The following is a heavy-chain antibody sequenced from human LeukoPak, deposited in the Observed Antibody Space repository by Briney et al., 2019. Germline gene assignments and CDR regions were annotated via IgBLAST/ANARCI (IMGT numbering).Heavy chain of an antibody. J-gene: IGHJ4*02. V-gene: IGHV4-38-2*01. CDR2: IYHSGST. CDR1: GYSISSGYY. D-gene: IGHD3-10*01. CDR3: ARHGAFYYGSGSSGFDY. Sequence: SETLSLTCAVSGYSISSGYYWGWIRQPPGEGLELIGSIYHSGSTYYNPSLNSRVTLSVDTSKNQFSLKLTSVTAADTAVYYCARHGAFYYGSGSSGFDYWGQGTLVTVSS.